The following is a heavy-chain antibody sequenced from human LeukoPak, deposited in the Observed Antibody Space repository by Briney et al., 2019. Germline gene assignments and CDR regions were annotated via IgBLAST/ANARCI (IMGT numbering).Heavy chain of an antibody. V-gene: IGHV3-30*04. Sequence: PGRSLRLSYAASGFTFSSYAMHWVRQAPGKGLEWVAVISCDGSNKYYADSVKGRFTISRDNSKNTLYLQMNSLRAEDTAVYYCARERNGHPFDYWGQGTLVTVSS. J-gene: IGHJ4*02. D-gene: IGHD1-1*01. CDR2: ISCDGSNK. CDR3: ARERNGHPFDY. CDR1: GFTFSSYA.